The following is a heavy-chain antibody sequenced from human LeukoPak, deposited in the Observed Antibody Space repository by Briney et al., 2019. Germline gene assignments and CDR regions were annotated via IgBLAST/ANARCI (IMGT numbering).Heavy chain of an antibody. V-gene: IGHV4-39*01. CDR3: ARALSGTYGLFQH. D-gene: IGHD1-26*01. CDR1: GVSISSSSYC. J-gene: IGHJ1*01. Sequence: PSETLSLTCTVSGVSISSSSYCWGWIRQPPGKGLEWIGSICYSGSTFYNPSLKSRVTLSVDTSKNQFSLKLSSVTAADTAVYYCARALSGTYGLFQHWGQGTLVTVSS. CDR2: ICYSGST.